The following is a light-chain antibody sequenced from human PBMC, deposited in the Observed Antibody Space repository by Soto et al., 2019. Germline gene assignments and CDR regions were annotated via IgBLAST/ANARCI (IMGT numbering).Light chain of an antibody. Sequence: DIQLTQSPSLLSASVGDRVTITCRASQGISTSLAWYQQTPGKAPRLLIHGASSLSREIPSRFSGGGTGTHFTLTISGLQPEDLATYFCLQTSTFPRTFGQGTKV. V-gene: IGKV1-9*01. CDR1: QGISTS. CDR2: GAS. CDR3: LQTSTFPRT. J-gene: IGKJ1*01.